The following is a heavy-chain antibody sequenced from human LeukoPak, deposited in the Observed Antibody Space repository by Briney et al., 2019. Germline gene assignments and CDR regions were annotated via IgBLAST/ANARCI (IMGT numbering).Heavy chain of an antibody. Sequence: SETLSLTCAVYGGSFSGYYWGWIRKPPGKGLEWIGEINHSGSTNYNPSLKSRVTISVDTSKNQFSLKLSSVTAADTAVYYCARQGGIAAAGNFDYWGQGTLVTVSS. J-gene: IGHJ4*02. D-gene: IGHD6-13*01. CDR2: INHSGST. CDR1: GGSFSGYY. V-gene: IGHV4-34*01. CDR3: ARQGGIAAAGNFDY.